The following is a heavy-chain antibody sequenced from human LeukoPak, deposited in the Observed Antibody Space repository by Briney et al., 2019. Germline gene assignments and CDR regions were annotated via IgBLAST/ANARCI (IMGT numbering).Heavy chain of an antibody. CDR1: GDSVSRNSAA. J-gene: IGHJ4*02. CDR2: TYYKSKWYN. CDR3: ARAPIVGATHIGY. D-gene: IGHD1-26*01. Sequence: SQTLSLTCAISGDSVSRNSAAWNWIRQSPSRGLEWLGRTYYKSKWYNDYAVSVKSRITINPDTSKNQFSLQLKSVTPEDTAVYYCARAPIVGATHIGYWGQGTLVTVSS. V-gene: IGHV6-1*01.